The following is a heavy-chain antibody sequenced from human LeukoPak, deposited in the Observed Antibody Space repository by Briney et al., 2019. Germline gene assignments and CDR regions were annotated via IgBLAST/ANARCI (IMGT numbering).Heavy chain of an antibody. Sequence: GRSLRLSCAASGFTFSSYGMHWDRQAPGKGLEWVAVIWYDGSNKYYADSVKGRFTISRDNSKNTLYLQMNSLRAEDTAVYYCAREREYCSGGSCDWYFDLWGRGTLVTVSS. CDR3: AREREYCSGGSCDWYFDL. J-gene: IGHJ2*01. CDR1: GFTFSSYG. CDR2: IWYDGSNK. D-gene: IGHD2-15*01. V-gene: IGHV3-33*01.